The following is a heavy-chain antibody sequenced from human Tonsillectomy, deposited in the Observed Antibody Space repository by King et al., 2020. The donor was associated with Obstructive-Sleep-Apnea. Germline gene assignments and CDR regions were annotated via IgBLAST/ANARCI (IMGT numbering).Heavy chain of an antibody. V-gene: IGHV3-48*04. D-gene: IGHD4-23*01. CDR3: ARDRPYSTAVMNY. CDR1: GFTFSRYS. J-gene: IGHJ4*02. Sequence: VQLVESGGGLAQPGGSLRLSCAASGFTFSRYSMNWVRQAPGKGLEWIAHISTSGSTIYYADSMKGRFIISRDSAKNSMYLQMNSLRAEDTGVYFCARDRPYSTAVMNYWGQGTLVTVSS. CDR2: ISTSGSTI.